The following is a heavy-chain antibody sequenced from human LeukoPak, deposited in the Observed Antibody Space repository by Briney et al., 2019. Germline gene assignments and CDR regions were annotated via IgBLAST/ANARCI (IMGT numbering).Heavy chain of an antibody. D-gene: IGHD3-22*01. CDR3: AGEKTAYYYDRSGFSEGAFDV. CDR2: VYYSGST. CDR1: GGSISSGGEY. J-gene: IGHJ3*01. V-gene: IGHV4-31*03. Sequence: SQTLSLTCTVSGGSISSGGEYWRWIRHLPEKGLEWIGYVYYSGSTYYNPSLESRITMSVDTSENQFSLKLTSVTAADTAVYYCAGEKTAYYYDRSGFSEGAFDVWGQGTMVTVSS.